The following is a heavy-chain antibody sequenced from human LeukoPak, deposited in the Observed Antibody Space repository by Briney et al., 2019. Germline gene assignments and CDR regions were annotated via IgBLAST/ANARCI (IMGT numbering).Heavy chain of an antibody. CDR3: AGDPCSGGSCYNWFDP. V-gene: IGHV1-46*01. CDR1: GYTFTSYY. CDR2: INPSGGST. J-gene: IGHJ5*02. Sequence: ASVKVSCKASGYTFTSYYMHWVRQAPGQGLEWMGIINPSGGSTSYAQKFQGRVTMTRDTSTSTVYMELSSLRSEDTAVYYCAGDPCSGGSCYNWFDPWGQGTLVTVSS. D-gene: IGHD2-15*01.